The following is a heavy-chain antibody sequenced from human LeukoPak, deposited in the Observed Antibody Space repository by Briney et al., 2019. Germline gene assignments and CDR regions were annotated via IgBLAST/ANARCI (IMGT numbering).Heavy chain of an antibody. Sequence: GRSLRLSCAASGFTFSSYGMHWVRQAPGKGLEWVSAISGSGGSTYYADSVKGRFTISRDNSNNTLYLQMNSLRAEDTAVYYCAKVVPAAYYFGYWGQGTLVTVSS. CDR2: ISGSGGST. CDR1: GFTFSSYG. V-gene: IGHV3-23*01. CDR3: AKVVPAAYYFGY. J-gene: IGHJ4*02. D-gene: IGHD2-2*01.